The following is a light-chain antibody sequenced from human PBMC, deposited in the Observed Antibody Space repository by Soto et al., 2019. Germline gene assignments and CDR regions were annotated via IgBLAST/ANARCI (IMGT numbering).Light chain of an antibody. Sequence: EIVMTQSPATLSVSPGERATLSCRASQSVSSNLAWYQQKPGQAPGLLIYGASTRATGIPARFSGSGSGTEFTLTISSLQSEDFAVYYGQQYNNWPPWTFGQGTKVEIK. CDR1: QSVSSN. CDR3: QQYNNWPPWT. CDR2: GAS. J-gene: IGKJ1*01. V-gene: IGKV3-15*01.